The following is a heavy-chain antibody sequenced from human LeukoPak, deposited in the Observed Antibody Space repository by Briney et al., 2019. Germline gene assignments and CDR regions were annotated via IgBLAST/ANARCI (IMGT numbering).Heavy chain of an antibody. V-gene: IGHV3-21*01. J-gene: IGHJ4*02. CDR1: GFTFSSYS. D-gene: IGHD3-9*01. CDR2: ISSSSSYI. CDR3: ARASFHRLRYFDWEFDY. Sequence: GGSLRLSCAASGFTFSSYSMNWVRQAPGKGLEWVSSISSSSSYIYYADSVKGRFTISRDNAKNSLYLQMNSLRAEDTAVYYCARASFHRLRYFDWEFDYWGQGTLVTVSS.